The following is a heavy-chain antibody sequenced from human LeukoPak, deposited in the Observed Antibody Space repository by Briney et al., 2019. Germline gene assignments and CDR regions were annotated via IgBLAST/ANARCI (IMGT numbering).Heavy chain of an antibody. CDR2: INPNSGGT. D-gene: IGHD3-10*01. CDR3: ARRWFGESIDAFDI. J-gene: IGHJ3*02. Sequence: ASVKVSCKASGYTFTGYYMHWVRQAPGQGLEWMGWINPNSGGTNYAQKFQGWVTMTRDTSISTAYMELSRLRSDDTAVYYCARRWFGESIDAFDIWGQGTMVTVSS. CDR1: GYTFTGYY. V-gene: IGHV1-2*04.